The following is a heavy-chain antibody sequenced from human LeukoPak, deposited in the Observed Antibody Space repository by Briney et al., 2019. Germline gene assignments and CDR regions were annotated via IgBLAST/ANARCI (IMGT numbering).Heavy chain of an antibody. J-gene: IGHJ3*02. CDR1: GYTFTGYY. V-gene: IGHV1-2*02. D-gene: IGHD6-13*01. Sequence: ASVKVSFKASGYTFTGYYMHWVGQAPGQGREGMGWINPNSGGTNYAQKFQGRVTMTRDTSISTDYMELSRLRSDDTAVYYSASGLAAGAKDLDAFDIWGQGTMVTVSS. CDR2: INPNSGGT. CDR3: ASGLAAGAKDLDAFDI.